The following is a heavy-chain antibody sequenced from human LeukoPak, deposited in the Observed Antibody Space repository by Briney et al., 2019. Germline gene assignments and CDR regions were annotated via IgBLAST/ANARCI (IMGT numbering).Heavy chain of an antibody. D-gene: IGHD3-10*01. V-gene: IGHV4-34*01. CDR3: ARRVGRWFGERAYYYNYMDV. CDR1: GGSFSGYY. J-gene: IGHJ6*03. CDR2: INHSGST. Sequence: SETLSLTCAVYGGSFSGYYWSWIRQPPGKGLEWIGEINHSGSTKYNPSLKSRVTISVDTSKNQFSLKLSSVTAADTAVYYCARRVGRWFGERAYYYNYMDVWGKGTTVTISS.